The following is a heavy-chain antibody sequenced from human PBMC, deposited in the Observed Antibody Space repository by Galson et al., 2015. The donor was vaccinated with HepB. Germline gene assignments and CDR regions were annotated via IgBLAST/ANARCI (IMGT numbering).Heavy chain of an antibody. D-gene: IGHD2-2*01. J-gene: IGHJ6*03. V-gene: IGHV1-69*13. CDR1: GDTFSSYA. Sequence: SVKVSCKASGDTFSSYAISWVRQAPGQGLEWMGGIIPIFGTANYAQKFQGRVTITADESTSTAYMELSSLRSEDTAVYYCARGNDVVVPAAVYYMDVWGKGTTVTVSS. CDR3: ARGNDVVVPAAVYYMDV. CDR2: IIPIFGTA.